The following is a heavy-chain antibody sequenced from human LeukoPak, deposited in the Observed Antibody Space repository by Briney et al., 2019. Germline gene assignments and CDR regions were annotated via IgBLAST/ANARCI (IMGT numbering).Heavy chain of an antibody. J-gene: IGHJ6*02. Sequence: GGSLTLSCAASGFTFSGSAMHWVRQASGEGLEWVGRIRSKANGYATAYAASVEGRFTISRDESKSTAYLQMNSLKTDDTAVYYCTRFNQEPYGRDVWGQGTTVTVCS. CDR1: GFTFSGSA. CDR3: TRFNQEPYGRDV. CDR2: IRSKANGYAT. V-gene: IGHV3-73*01. D-gene: IGHD1-14*01.